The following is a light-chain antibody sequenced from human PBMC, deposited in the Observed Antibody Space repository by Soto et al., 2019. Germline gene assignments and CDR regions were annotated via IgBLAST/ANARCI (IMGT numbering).Light chain of an antibody. CDR1: QTIRSNY. V-gene: IGKV3-20*01. J-gene: IGKJ1*01. Sequence: ETVLTQSPGTLSLSPGERATLSCRASQTIRSNYLAWYRQTPGQAPRLLIYGASNRATGIADRFSGSGSGTYFTLILSRLEPEDFALYYCQQYGSSPWTLGQGTKVEIK. CDR3: QQYGSSPWT. CDR2: GAS.